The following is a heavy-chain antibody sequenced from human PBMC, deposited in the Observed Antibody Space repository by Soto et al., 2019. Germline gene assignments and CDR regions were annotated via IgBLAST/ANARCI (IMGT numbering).Heavy chain of an antibody. CDR3: ARGFVGGGSWYDYYHYYGMDV. J-gene: IGHJ6*02. V-gene: IGHV1-46*01. Sequence: ASVKVSCKASGYTFTSYYMHWVRQAPGQGLEWMGIINPSGGSTSYAQKFQGRVTMTRDTSTSTVYMELSSLRSEDTAVYYCARGFVGGGSWYDYYHYYGMDVWGQGTTVTVSS. D-gene: IGHD6-13*01. CDR1: GYTFTSYY. CDR2: INPSGGST.